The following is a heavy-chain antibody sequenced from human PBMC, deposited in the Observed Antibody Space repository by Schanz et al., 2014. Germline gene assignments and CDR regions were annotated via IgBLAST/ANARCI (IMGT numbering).Heavy chain of an antibody. CDR1: GYTFTSYD. D-gene: IGHD6-13*01. CDR3: ARDGVDAAAGGNY. CDR2: IIPLLGAA. J-gene: IGHJ4*02. V-gene: IGHV1-69*06. Sequence: QVQLVQSGAEVKKPGASVRVSCKASGYTFTSYDFNWVRQAPGQGLEWMGWIIPLLGAAYSAQEFQGRFTITADKATSTVYMELSSLRSDDTAVYYCARDGVDAAAGGNYWGQGTLVTVSS.